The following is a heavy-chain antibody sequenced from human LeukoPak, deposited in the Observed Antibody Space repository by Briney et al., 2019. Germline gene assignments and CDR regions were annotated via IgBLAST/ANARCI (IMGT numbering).Heavy chain of an antibody. J-gene: IGHJ6*03. CDR1: GLTLSGYW. Sequence: GGSLRLSCAASGLTLSGYWMHWVRQVPGKGLMWVTGISSDGRDRRYADSVKGRFTISRDNARNTLYLQMNSLRAEDTALYYCARGKYQLLSGYYYYMDVWGKGTTVTVSS. V-gene: IGHV3-74*01. D-gene: IGHD2-2*01. CDR2: ISSDGRDR. CDR3: ARGKYQLLSGYYYYMDV.